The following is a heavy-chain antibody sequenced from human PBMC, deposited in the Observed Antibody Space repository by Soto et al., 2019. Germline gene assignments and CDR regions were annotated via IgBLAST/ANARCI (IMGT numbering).Heavy chain of an antibody. Sequence: SQTLSLTCAISGDSVSSNSAAWNWIRQSPSRGLEWLGRTYYRSKWYNDYAVSVKSRITINPDTSKNQFSLQLNSVTPEDTAVYYCARSPYSSSSDYYYGMDVWGQGTTVTVSS. CDR2: TYYRSKWYN. V-gene: IGHV6-1*01. CDR1: GDSVSSNSAA. CDR3: ARSPYSSSSDYYYGMDV. J-gene: IGHJ6*02. D-gene: IGHD6-6*01.